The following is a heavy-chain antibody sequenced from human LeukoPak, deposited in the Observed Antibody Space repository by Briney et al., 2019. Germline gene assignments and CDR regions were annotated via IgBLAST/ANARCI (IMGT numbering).Heavy chain of an antibody. CDR1: GYTFTGYY. Sequence: ASVKVSCKASGYTFTGYYMHWVRQAPGQGLEWMGWINPNSGGTNYAQKFQGRVTMTRDTSLTTAYMELSSLRSDDTAIFYCVRDPASGWGFDPWGQGTLVTVSS. J-gene: IGHJ5*02. CDR2: INPNSGGT. CDR3: VRDPASGWGFDP. V-gene: IGHV1-2*02. D-gene: IGHD6-19*01.